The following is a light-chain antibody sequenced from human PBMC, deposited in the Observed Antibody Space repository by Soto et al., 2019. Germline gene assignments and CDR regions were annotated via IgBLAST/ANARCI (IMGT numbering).Light chain of an antibody. J-gene: IGLJ2*01. V-gene: IGLV1-36*01. CDR2: SDD. Sequence: QSVLTQPPSVSEAPRQRVTISCSGSSSNIGNNAVNWYQQLPGKAPKLLIYSDDLLPSGVSDRFSGSKSGNSPSLAISGLQSEDEVDYYCAAWDDSLNGVVFGGGTKVTVL. CDR3: AAWDDSLNGVV. CDR1: SSNIGNNA.